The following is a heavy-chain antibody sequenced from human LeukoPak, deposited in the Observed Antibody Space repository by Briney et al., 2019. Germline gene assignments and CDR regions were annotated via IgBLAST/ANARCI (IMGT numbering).Heavy chain of an antibody. J-gene: IGHJ6*03. CDR3: AKDGYNYYYYMDV. D-gene: IGHD5-24*01. V-gene: IGHV3-48*03. CDR2: ISSSGSTI. CDR1: GFTFSSYE. Sequence: PGGSLRLSCAASGFTFSSYEMNWVRQAPGKGLEWVSYISSSGSTIYYADSVKGRFSISRDNSKNTLYLQMNSLRAEDTAVYYCAKDGYNYYYYMDVWGKGTTVTISS.